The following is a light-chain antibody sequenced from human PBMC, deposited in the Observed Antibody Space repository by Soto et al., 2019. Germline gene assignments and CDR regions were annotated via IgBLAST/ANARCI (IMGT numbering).Light chain of an antibody. J-gene: IGKJ4*01. CDR1: QSVSSD. CDR2: DAS. Sequence: EIVLTQSPTILSLSPGERATLSCRASQSVSSDLAWYQQKHGQAHRLLSYDASNRATGIPAKFNVSLSGTNINLTIRSLEHGDFAVYYRQQRSHWPLPLTFGGGTKVEIK. V-gene: IGKV3-11*01. CDR3: QQRSHWPLPLT.